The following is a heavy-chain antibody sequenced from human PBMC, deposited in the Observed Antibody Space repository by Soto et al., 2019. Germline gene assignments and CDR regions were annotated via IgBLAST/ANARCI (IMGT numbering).Heavy chain of an antibody. CDR1: GFTFDDYA. V-gene: IGHV3-9*01. CDR3: AKSPYSNYKYYDMDV. J-gene: IGHJ6*02. Sequence: PGGSLRLSCAASGFTFDDYAMHWVRQAPGKGLEWVSGISWNSGSIGYADSVKGRFTISRDNAKNSLYLQMNSLRGEDTALYYCAKSPYSNYKYYDMDVWGRGTTVTVSS. CDR2: ISWNSGSI. D-gene: IGHD4-4*01.